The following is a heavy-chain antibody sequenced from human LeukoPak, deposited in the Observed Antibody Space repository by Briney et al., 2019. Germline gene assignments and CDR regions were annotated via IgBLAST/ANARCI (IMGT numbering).Heavy chain of an antibody. J-gene: IGHJ5*02. Sequence: PSETLSLTCTVSGESISGFYWNWIRQPPGKGLEWIGYIYYSGSTNYNPSLKSRVTISVDTSKNQFSLKLSSVTAADTAVYYCARRQVVPAAKGYNWFDPWGQGTLVTVSS. CDR3: ARRQVVPAAKGYNWFDP. V-gene: IGHV4-59*08. CDR1: GESISGFY. CDR2: IYYSGST. D-gene: IGHD2-2*01.